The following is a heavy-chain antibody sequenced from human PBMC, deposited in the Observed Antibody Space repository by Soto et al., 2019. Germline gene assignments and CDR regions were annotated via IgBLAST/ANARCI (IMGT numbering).Heavy chain of an antibody. Sequence: SQTLSLTCDASGDSIGSNVWWSWVRQPPGKGLAWIGEVYHNGLTDYNPSLRGRATVSGGMSNIQFSLRVTSVTDADPAVCYCARDAALPGEDDRFDYWRQGALVTVSS. CDR1: GDSIGSNVW. CDR3: ARDAALPGEDDRFDY. J-gene: IGHJ4*02. V-gene: IGHV4-4*02. D-gene: IGHD2-2*01. CDR2: VYHNGLT.